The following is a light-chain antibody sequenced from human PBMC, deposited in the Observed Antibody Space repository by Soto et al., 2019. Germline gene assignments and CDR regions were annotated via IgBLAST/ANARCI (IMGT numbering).Light chain of an antibody. CDR2: AAS. CDR1: QTIDVY. V-gene: IGKV1-39*01. Sequence: DIQLTQSPSSLSASVGDRVSITCRASQTIDVYLNWYLQKPGRAPQLLISAASKLQGGVPSRFSGSGSGTDFTLIISSLQPDDSGTYFCQQSYMTPRTFGQGTKVDTK. J-gene: IGKJ1*01. CDR3: QQSYMTPRT.